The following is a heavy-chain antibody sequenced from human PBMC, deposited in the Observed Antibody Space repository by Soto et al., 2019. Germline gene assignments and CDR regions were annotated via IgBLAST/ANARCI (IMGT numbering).Heavy chain of an antibody. CDR1: GYTFNSYG. CDR2: IGADNGNT. CDR3: ARDGCSGASCQFDY. Sequence: QVPLVQSGAEVKKPGASVKVSCKASGYTFNSYGFSWVRQAPGQGLEWMGGIGADNGNTNYAQKFQGRVTITTDTSTNTAYMELRSLRSDDAAVYYCARDGCSGASCQFDYWGQGTLVSVSS. V-gene: IGHV1-18*01. D-gene: IGHD2-15*01. J-gene: IGHJ4*02.